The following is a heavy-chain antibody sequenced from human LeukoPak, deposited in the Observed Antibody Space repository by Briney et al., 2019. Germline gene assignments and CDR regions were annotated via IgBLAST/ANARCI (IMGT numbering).Heavy chain of an antibody. V-gene: IGHV1-46*01. CDR2: INPSGDNT. J-gene: IGHJ3*02. Sequence: VASVKVSCKASGYTFTNNFMHWVRQAPGQGLEWMGIINPSGDNTWYAQKFQGRVTMTRDTSISTAYMELSRLRSDDTAVYYCARDSSSYYDILDQGIGAFDIWGQGTMVTVSS. CDR1: GYTFTNNF. CDR3: ARDSSSYYDILDQGIGAFDI. D-gene: IGHD3-9*01.